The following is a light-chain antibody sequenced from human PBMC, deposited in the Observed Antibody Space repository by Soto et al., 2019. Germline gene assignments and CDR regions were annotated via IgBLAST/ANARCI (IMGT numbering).Light chain of an antibody. CDR3: QQYSTYWT. V-gene: IGKV1-5*03. J-gene: IGKJ1*01. CDR1: QSITNS. Sequence: DIQMTQSPSTLSASVGDRVTITCRASQSITNSLAWYQQKPGKAPKLLIYKASNLESAVPSRVSGSGSGTDFTLTIASLQPDDFATYYCQQYSTYWTFGQGTKVEIK. CDR2: KAS.